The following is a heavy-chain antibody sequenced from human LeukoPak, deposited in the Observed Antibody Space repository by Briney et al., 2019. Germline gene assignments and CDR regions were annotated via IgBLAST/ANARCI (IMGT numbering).Heavy chain of an antibody. Sequence: GGSMRLSCAGSGLTFSSYWMTWVRQAPGKGLEWVANIKPDGSEKAYVDSVKGRFTISRDNAKNSLYLQMNSLRAEDTAVYYCARDDYGWGSHPYWGQGTLVTVSS. V-gene: IGHV3-7*04. D-gene: IGHD3-10*01. CDR2: IKPDGSEK. J-gene: IGHJ4*02. CDR3: ARDDYGWGSHPY. CDR1: GLTFSSYW.